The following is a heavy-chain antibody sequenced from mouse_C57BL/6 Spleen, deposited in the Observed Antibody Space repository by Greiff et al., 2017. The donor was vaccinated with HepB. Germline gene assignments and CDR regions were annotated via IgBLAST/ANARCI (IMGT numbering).Heavy chain of an antibody. CDR2: INPNNGGT. V-gene: IGHV1-26*01. Sequence: EVQLQQSGPELVKPGASVKISCKASGYTFTDYYMNWVKQSHGKSLEWIGDINPNNGGTSYNQKFKGKATLTVDKSSSTAYMELRSLTSEDSAVYYCARSGMTTVVARDFDVWGTGTTVTVSS. J-gene: IGHJ1*03. CDR1: GYTFTDYY. D-gene: IGHD1-1*01. CDR3: ARSGMTTVVARDFDV.